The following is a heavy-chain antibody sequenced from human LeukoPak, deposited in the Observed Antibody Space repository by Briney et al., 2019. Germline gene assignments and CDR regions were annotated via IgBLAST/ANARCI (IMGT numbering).Heavy chain of an antibody. CDR2: INPKGGGT. D-gene: IGHD5-12*01. J-gene: IGHJ5*02. CDR1: GYTLTDYY. Sequence: GASVKVSCKASGYTLTDYYIHWVRQAPGQGLEWMGWINPKGGGTNYIQKSQGRVTMTRDTSISTVYMELSRLRSDDTAVYYCARDSVATIGGQGFDPWGQGTLVTVSS. V-gene: IGHV1-2*02. CDR3: ARDSVATIGGQGFDP.